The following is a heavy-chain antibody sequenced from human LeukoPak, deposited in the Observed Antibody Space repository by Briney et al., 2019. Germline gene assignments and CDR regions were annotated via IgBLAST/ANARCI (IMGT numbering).Heavy chain of an antibody. Sequence: GGSLRLSCAASGFTFSSYWMHWVRQDPGKGLVWVSRIKSDGSITSYADSVKGRFTISRDNAKNTLYLQMNSLRAEDTAVYYCARVDSSSSDAFDIWGQGTMVTVSS. J-gene: IGHJ3*02. CDR2: IKSDGSIT. CDR3: ARVDSSSSDAFDI. V-gene: IGHV3-74*01. CDR1: GFTFSSYW. D-gene: IGHD6-6*01.